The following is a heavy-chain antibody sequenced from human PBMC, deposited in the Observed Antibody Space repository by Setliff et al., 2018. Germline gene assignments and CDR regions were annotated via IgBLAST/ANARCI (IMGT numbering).Heavy chain of an antibody. CDR1: GGSISSSSYY. Sequence: SETLSLTCTVSGGSISSSSYYWNWIRQSPGKGLEWIGSIYYSGITYYNPYLKSRVTISVDTSKNQFSLKLSSVTAADTAVYYCARSIDPWGQGTLVTVSS. CDR3: ARSIDP. J-gene: IGHJ5*02. V-gene: IGHV4-39*07. CDR2: IYYSGIT.